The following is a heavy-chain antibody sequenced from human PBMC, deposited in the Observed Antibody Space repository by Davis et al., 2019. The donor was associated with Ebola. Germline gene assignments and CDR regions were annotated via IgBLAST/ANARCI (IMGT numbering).Heavy chain of an antibody. Sequence: SVKVSCKASGGTFSSYAISWVRQAPGQGLEWMGGIIPIFGTANYAQKFQGRVTITADESTSTAYMELSSLRSEDTAVYYCAREGGITGTTLYWFDPWGQGTLVTVSS. CDR2: IIPIFGTA. CDR3: AREGGITGTTLYWFDP. D-gene: IGHD1-7*01. CDR1: GGTFSSYA. V-gene: IGHV1-69*13. J-gene: IGHJ5*02.